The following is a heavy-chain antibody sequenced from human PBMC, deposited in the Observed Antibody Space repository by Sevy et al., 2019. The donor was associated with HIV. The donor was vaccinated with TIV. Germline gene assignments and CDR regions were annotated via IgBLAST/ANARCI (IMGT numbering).Heavy chain of an antibody. CDR2: ISSTSSTI. D-gene: IGHD2-2*01. Sequence: AGSLRLSCAASGFTFSSHSFNWVRQAPGKELEWISYISSTSSTIFYADSVMDRFTISRDNAKNSLYLQMNILRAEDTGVYYCARPLGYCSSTSCHYIFDVWGQGTMVTVSS. CDR3: ARPLGYCSSTSCHYIFDV. J-gene: IGHJ3*01. CDR1: GFTFSSHS. V-gene: IGHV3-48*01.